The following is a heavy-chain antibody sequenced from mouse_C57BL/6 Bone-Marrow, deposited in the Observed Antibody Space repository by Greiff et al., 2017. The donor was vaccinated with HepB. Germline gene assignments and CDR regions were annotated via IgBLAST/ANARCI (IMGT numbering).Heavy chain of an antibody. CDR3: ARDTTVVEPLYWYFDV. CDR2: INYDGSIT. J-gene: IGHJ1*03. D-gene: IGHD1-1*01. Sequence: EVQLVESEGGLVQPGRSMKLSCTASGFTFSDYYMAWVRQVPEKGLEWVANINYDGSITYYLASLKSRFIISRDTAKNILYLQISSLKSEDTATYYCARDTTVVEPLYWYFDVWGTGTTVTVSS. V-gene: IGHV5-16*01. CDR1: GFTFSDYY.